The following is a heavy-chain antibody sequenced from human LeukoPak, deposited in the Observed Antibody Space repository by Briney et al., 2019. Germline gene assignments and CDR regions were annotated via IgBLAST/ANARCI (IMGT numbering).Heavy chain of an antibody. CDR3: AKVRWDNSGWYYLDS. Sequence: GRSLRLSCAASGFTFSDYNMHWVRQAPGKGLEWMAVISYDGINKYYADSVKGRFTISRDNSKNTLHLQMDSLRAEDTAVYYCAKVRWDNSGWYYLDSWGQGTLVTVSS. J-gene: IGHJ4*02. D-gene: IGHD6-19*01. CDR1: GFTFSDYN. V-gene: IGHV3-30*18. CDR2: ISYDGINK.